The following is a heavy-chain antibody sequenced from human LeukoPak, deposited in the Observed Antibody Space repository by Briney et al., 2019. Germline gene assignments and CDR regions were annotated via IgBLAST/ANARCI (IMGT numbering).Heavy chain of an antibody. D-gene: IGHD6-13*01. CDR1: GGSFSGYY. Sequence: SETLSLTCAVYGGSFSGYYWSWIRQPPGKGLEWIGEINHSGSTNYNPSLKSRVTISVDTSKNQFSLKLSSVTAADTAVHYCARLPQQLDAFDIWGQGTMVTVSS. J-gene: IGHJ3*02. V-gene: IGHV4-34*01. CDR2: INHSGST. CDR3: ARLPQQLDAFDI.